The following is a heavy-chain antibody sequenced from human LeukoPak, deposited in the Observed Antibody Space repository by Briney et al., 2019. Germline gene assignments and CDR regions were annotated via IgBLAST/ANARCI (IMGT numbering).Heavy chain of an antibody. D-gene: IGHD1-26*01. CDR1: GFTFSSYS. Sequence: PGGSLRLSCAASGFTFSSYSMNWVRQAPGKGLEWVSYISSSSSTIYYADSVKGRFTISRDNAKNSLYLQMNSLRAEDTAVYNCARDSVGSLDYWGQGTLVTVSS. CDR3: ARDSVGSLDY. V-gene: IGHV3-48*01. J-gene: IGHJ4*02. CDR2: ISSSSSTI.